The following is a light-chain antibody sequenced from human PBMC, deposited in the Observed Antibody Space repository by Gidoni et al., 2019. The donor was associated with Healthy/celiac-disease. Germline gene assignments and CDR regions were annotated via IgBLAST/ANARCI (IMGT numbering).Light chain of an antibody. CDR3: QQYDNLPPLT. J-gene: IGKJ4*01. CDR2: DAS. Sequence: DIQMTQSPSSLSASVGDRVTSTCQASQDISNYLNWYQQKPGKAPKLLIYDASNLETGVPSRFSGSGSGTDFTFTISSLQPEDIATYYCQQYDNLPPLTFGGXTKVEIK. V-gene: IGKV1-33*01. CDR1: QDISNY.